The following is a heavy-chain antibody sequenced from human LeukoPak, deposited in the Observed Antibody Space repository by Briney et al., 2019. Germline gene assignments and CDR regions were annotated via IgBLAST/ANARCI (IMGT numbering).Heavy chain of an antibody. D-gene: IGHD3-9*01. V-gene: IGHV3-23*01. CDR2: ISGSGGST. Sequence: GGSLRLSCAASGFTFRSYDMSWVRQAPGKGLEWVSGISGSGGSTYYADSVKGRFTISRDNSKNTLYLQMNSLRVEDTAVYYCARAPLLYFDWCYFDYWGQGTLVTVSS. CDR1: GFTFRSYD. CDR3: ARAPLLYFDWCYFDY. J-gene: IGHJ4*02.